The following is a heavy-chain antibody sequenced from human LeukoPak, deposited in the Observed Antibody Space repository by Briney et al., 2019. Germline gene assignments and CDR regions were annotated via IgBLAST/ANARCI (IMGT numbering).Heavy chain of an antibody. CDR2: INPSGGST. J-gene: IGHJ3*02. V-gene: IGHV1-46*01. Sequence: ASVKVSCKASGYTFTSYYMHWVRQAPGQGLEWMGIINPSGGSTSYAQKFQGRVTMTRDTSTSTVYMELSSLRSEDTAVYYCAKIGTTHDAFDIWGQGTMVTVSS. CDR1: GYTFTSYY. CDR3: AKIGTTHDAFDI. D-gene: IGHD1-7*01.